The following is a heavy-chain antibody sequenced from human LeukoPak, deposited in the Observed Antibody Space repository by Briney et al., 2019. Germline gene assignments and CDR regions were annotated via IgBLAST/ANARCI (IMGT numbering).Heavy chain of an antibody. D-gene: IGHD2-21*02. Sequence: GGSLRLSCAASGFTFSSYWMYWVRQAPGKGLVWVSRINSDGSSTSYADSVKGRFTISRDNAKNTLYLQMNSLRAEDTAVYYCARERVVVTAVEDCYYGMDVWGQGTTVTVSS. J-gene: IGHJ6*02. CDR1: GFTFSSYW. CDR3: ARERVVVTAVEDCYYGMDV. V-gene: IGHV3-74*01. CDR2: INSDGSST.